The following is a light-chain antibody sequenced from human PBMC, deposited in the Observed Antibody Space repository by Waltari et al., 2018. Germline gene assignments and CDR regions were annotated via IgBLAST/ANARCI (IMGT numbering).Light chain of an antibody. CDR2: STY. CDR3: QQYDGIVVT. J-gene: IGKJ4*01. CDR1: QTVSTIA. Sequence: CRASQTVSTIALSWYQRKPGQAPRVLIYSTYNRATGIPDRFSGSGSGTDFTLTINRLAPEDFAMYYCQQYDGIVVTFGGGTKVEI. V-gene: IGKV3-20*01.